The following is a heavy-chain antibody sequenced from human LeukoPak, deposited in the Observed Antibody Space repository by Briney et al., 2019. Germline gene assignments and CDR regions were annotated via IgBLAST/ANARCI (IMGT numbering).Heavy chain of an antibody. D-gene: IGHD4-17*01. CDR2: ISGSGGST. CDR3: AQNGDYGVY. Sequence: GGSLRLSCAASGFTFSRYSMNWVRQAPGKGLEWVSAISGSGGSTYYADSVKGRFTISRDNSKNTLYLQMNSLRAEDTAVYYCAQNGDYGVYWGQGTLVTVSS. CDR1: GFTFSRYS. J-gene: IGHJ4*02. V-gene: IGHV3-23*01.